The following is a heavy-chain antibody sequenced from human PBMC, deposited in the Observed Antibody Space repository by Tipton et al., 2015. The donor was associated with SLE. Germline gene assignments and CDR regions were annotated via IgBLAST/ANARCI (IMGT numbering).Heavy chain of an antibody. CDR2: IYSGCST. J-gene: IGHJ3*02. V-gene: IGHV3-53*04. CDR1: GFTVSSNY. D-gene: IGHD6-13*01. CDR3: ARASSGWYLDI. Sequence: SLRLSCAASGFTVSSNYMSWVRQAPGKGLEWVSVIYSGCSTYYADSVKGRFTISRHNSKNTLYLQMNSLRAEDTAVYYCARASSGWYLDIWGQGTMVTVSS.